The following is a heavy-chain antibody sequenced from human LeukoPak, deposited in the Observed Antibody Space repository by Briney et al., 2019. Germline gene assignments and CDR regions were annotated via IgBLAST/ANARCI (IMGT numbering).Heavy chain of an antibody. V-gene: IGHV1-69*05. J-gene: IGHJ4*02. CDR3: ARDLGQYYFDY. Sequence: SVRVSCMASGGTFSSYAISWVRQAPGQGLEWMGRIIPIFGTANYAQKFQGRVTITTDESTSTAYMELGSLRSEDTAVYYCARDLGQYYFDYWGQGTLVTVSS. CDR2: IIPIFGTA. CDR1: GGTFSSYA. D-gene: IGHD4-11*01.